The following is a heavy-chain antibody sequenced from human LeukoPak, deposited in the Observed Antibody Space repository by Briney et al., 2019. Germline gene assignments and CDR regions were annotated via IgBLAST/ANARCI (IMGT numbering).Heavy chain of an antibody. CDR1: GFSFSDYY. D-gene: IGHD4-23*01. Sequence: PGGSLRLSCAASGFSFSDYYMSWIRQAPETGLEWLSYTSPSGGTTYYTDSVKGRFTMSRENAQNALYLEMNSLRAEDTAVYYCASGTTVVTPGDYFDYWGQGTLVTVSS. V-gene: IGHV3-11*04. J-gene: IGHJ4*02. CDR3: ASGTTVVTPGDYFDY. CDR2: TSPSGGTT.